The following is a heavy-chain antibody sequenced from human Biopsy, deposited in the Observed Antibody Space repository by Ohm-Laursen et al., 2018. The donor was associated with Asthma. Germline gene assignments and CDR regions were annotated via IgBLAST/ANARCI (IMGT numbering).Heavy chain of an antibody. Sequence: SVKVSCKASGYTFISFAIHWVRQAPGQRLEWMGWVNTGNGDTKYSQKFQGRITITRDTSASTAYMELRSLRSEDTATYYCARTYYDFLTGQVKDVFGVWGQGTMVTVSS. CDR3: ARTYYDFLTGQVKDVFGV. V-gene: IGHV1-3*04. J-gene: IGHJ3*01. D-gene: IGHD3-9*01. CDR1: GYTFISFA. CDR2: VNTGNGDT.